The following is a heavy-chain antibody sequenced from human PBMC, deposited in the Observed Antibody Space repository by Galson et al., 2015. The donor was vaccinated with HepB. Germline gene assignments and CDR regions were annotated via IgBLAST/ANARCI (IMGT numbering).Heavy chain of an antibody. CDR2: INSDGSST. CDR3: ARVSKVRGVMF. CDR1: GFTFSSYW. D-gene: IGHD3-10*01. V-gene: IGHV3-74*01. J-gene: IGHJ4*02. Sequence: SLRLSCAASGFTFSSYWMHWVRQAPGKGLVWVSRINSDGSSTSYADSVKGRFTISRDNAKNTLYLQMNSLRAEDTAVYYCARVSKVRGVMFWGQGTLVTVSS.